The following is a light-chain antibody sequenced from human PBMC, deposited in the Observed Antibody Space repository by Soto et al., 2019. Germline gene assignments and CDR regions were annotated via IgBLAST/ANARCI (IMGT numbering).Light chain of an antibody. J-gene: IGLJ2*01. Sequence: QSVLTQPHSVSGAPGQRVTISCTGSSSNIGAGYDVHWYQQLPGTAPKLLIYGNSNRPSGVPDRVSGSKSGTSASLAITGLQAEDEADYYCQSYDSSLSVVVFGGGTKLTVL. V-gene: IGLV1-40*01. CDR2: GNS. CDR3: QSYDSSLSVVV. CDR1: SSNIGAGYD.